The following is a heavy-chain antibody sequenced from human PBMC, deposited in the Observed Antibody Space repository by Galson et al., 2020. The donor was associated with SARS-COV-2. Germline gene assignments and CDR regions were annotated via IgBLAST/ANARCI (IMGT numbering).Heavy chain of an antibody. Sequence: ETSETLSLTCAVYGGSFSGYYCRWIRQPPGKGLEWIGEIHHSGSTNYNPSLKSRVTISVDTSKNQFSLKLSSVTAADTAVYYCARAGDYGVYYFDYWGQGTLVTVSS. J-gene: IGHJ4*02. CDR2: IHHSGST. CDR1: GGSFSGYY. V-gene: IGHV4-34*01. CDR3: ARAGDYGVYYFDY. D-gene: IGHD4-17*01.